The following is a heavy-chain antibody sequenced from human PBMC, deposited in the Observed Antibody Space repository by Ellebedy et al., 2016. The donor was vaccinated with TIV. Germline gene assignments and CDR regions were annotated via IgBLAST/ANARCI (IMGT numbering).Heavy chain of an antibody. D-gene: IGHD2-21*02. Sequence: AASVKVSCKASGYTLYGYHMNWVRQAPGQGLEWMGWNNPYNGNTNYAQKFQGRVTMTTDTSTSTAYMELSTLRSDDTAVYFCARGGDPTTFDYWGQGTLVTVSS. J-gene: IGHJ4*02. CDR3: ARGGDPTTFDY. V-gene: IGHV1-18*04. CDR2: NNPYNGNT. CDR1: GYTLYGYH.